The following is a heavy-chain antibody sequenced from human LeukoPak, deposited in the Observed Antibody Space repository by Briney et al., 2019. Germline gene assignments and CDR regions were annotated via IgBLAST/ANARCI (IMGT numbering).Heavy chain of an antibody. CDR2: ISSSGSTI. D-gene: IGHD5-24*01. CDR1: GFTFSDYY. J-gene: IGHJ4*02. CDR3: ARDGSPEMATASFDY. Sequence: GGSLRLSCAASGFTFSDYYMSWIRQAPGKGLEWVSYISSSGSTIYYADSVKGRFTISRDNAKNSLYLQMNSLRAEDTAVYYCARDGSPEMATASFDYWGQGTLVTVSS. V-gene: IGHV3-11*01.